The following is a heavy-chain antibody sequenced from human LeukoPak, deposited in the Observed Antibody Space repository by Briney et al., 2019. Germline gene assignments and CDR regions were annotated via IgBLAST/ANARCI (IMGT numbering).Heavy chain of an antibody. J-gene: IGHJ3*02. CDR2: IYYSGST. CDR3: ARGEEVLENAFDI. CDR1: GGSISSGDYY. V-gene: IGHV4-30-4*08. Sequence: SQTLSLTCTVSGGSISSGDYYWSWIRQPPGKGLEWIGYIYYSGSTYYNPSLKSRVTISVDASKNQFSLKLSSVTAADTAVYYCARGEEVLENAFDIWGQGTMVTVSS. D-gene: IGHD4/OR15-4a*01.